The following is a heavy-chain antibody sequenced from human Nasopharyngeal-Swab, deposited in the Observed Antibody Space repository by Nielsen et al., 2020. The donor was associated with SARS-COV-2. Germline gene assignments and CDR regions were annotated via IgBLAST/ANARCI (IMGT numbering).Heavy chain of an antibody. CDR1: GFTFSSYR. D-gene: IGHD3-9*01. V-gene: IGHV3-21*04. CDR3: ASEPVRYFDPVGAFDI. J-gene: IGHJ3*02. CDR2: ISSSSSYI. Sequence: GGSLRLSCAASGFTFSSYRMNWVRQAPGKGLEWVSSISSSSSYIYYADSVKGRFTISRDNAKSSLYLQMNSLRAEDTAVYYCASEPVRYFDPVGAFDIWGQGTMVTVSS.